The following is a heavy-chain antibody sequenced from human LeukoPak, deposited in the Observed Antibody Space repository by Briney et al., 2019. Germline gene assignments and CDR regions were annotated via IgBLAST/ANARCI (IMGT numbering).Heavy chain of an antibody. D-gene: IGHD2-2*01. Sequence: GGSLRLSCAASGFTFSSYAMSWVRQAPGKGLEWVSTIGGSGGSTYYADSVKGRFTISRDNSKNTLYLQLNSLRADDTAVYYCAKPLTLHQVQSGFDYWGQGTLVTVSS. J-gene: IGHJ4*02. CDR1: GFTFSSYA. CDR3: AKPLTLHQVQSGFDY. CDR2: IGGSGGST. V-gene: IGHV3-23*01.